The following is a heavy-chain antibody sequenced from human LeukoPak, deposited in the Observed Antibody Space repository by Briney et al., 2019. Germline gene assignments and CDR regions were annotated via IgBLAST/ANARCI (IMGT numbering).Heavy chain of an antibody. V-gene: IGHV3-9*01. CDR1: GFTFEDYA. Sequence: GRSLRLSCAASGFTFEDYAMHWARQASGKGLVGVSGISWNSGSIGYADSVKGRFTISRDNAKNSLYLQMNSLRAEDTALYYCAKDTAAGTRGAFDIWGQGTMVTVSS. J-gene: IGHJ3*02. CDR2: ISWNSGSI. CDR3: AKDTAAGTRGAFDI. D-gene: IGHD6-13*01.